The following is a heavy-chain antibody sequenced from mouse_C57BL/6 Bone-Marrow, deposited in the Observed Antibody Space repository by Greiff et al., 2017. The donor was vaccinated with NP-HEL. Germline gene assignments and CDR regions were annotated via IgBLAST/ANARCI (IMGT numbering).Heavy chain of an antibody. V-gene: IGHV5-16*01. CDR2: INYDGSST. D-gene: IGHD2-5*01. J-gene: IGHJ1*03. Sequence: EVQLVESEGGLVQPGSSMKLSCTASGFTFSDYYMAWVRQVPEKGLEWVANINYDGSSTYYLDSLKSRFIISRDNAKNILYLQMSSLKSEDTATYYCARDRDYSNSYWYFDVWGTGTTVTVSS. CDR3: ARDRDYSNSYWYFDV. CDR1: GFTFSDYY.